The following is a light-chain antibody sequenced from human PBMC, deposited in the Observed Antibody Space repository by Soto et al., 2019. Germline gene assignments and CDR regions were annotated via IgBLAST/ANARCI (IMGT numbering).Light chain of an antibody. Sequence: EIVLTQSPGTLSLSPGERATLSCRASQSVSNTYLAWYQHKPGQAPRLLIYGASDRATGIPDRFSGSGSVTDFTLTISSLEPEDFALYHCQQYGTSPVTFGQGTKLEIK. CDR1: QSVSNTY. CDR3: QQYGTSPVT. J-gene: IGKJ2*01. CDR2: GAS. V-gene: IGKV3-20*01.